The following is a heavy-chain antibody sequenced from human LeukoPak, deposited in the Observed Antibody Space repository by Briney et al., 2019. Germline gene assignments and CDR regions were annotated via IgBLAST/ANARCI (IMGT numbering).Heavy chain of an antibody. CDR1: GGSISSYY. V-gene: IGHV4-4*09. CDR3: ARHRLGYDFWSGYSDDYYMDV. CDR2: IYTRGST. D-gene: IGHD3-3*01. Sequence: PSETLSLTCTVSGGSISSYYWSWIRQPPGKGLEWIGYIYTRGSTNYNPSLKSRVTISVDTSKNQFSLKLSSVTAADTAVYYCARHRLGYDFWSGYSDDYYMDVWGKGTTVTVSS. J-gene: IGHJ6*03.